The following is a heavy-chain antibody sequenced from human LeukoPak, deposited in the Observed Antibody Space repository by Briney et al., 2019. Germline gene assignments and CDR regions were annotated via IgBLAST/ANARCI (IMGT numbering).Heavy chain of an antibody. D-gene: IGHD1-1*01. CDR3: ATKWNGGGGGFY. Sequence: ASVKVSCKASGYTFTSYDINWVRQATGQGLEWMGWMNPNSGNTGYAQKFQGRVTMTRNTSISTAYMELSSLRSEDTAVYYCATKWNGGGGGFYWGQGTLVTVSS. V-gene: IGHV1-8*01. CDR1: GYTFTSYD. CDR2: MNPNSGNT. J-gene: IGHJ4*02.